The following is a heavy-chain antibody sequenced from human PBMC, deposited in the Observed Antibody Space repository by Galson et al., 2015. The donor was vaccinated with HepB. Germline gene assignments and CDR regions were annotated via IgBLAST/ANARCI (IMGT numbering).Heavy chain of an antibody. J-gene: IGHJ6*03. D-gene: IGHD2-21*01. V-gene: IGHV3-48*01. Sequence: SLRLSCAASGFTFSSYSMNWVRQAPGKGLEWVSYISGSSSTIYYADSVKGRFTISRDNAKNSLYLQMNSLRAEDTAVYYCAAYCGGDCQGGDYYYYYYMDVWGKGTTVTVSS. CDR2: ISGSSSTI. CDR1: GFTFSSYS. CDR3: AAYCGGDCQGGDYYYYYYMDV.